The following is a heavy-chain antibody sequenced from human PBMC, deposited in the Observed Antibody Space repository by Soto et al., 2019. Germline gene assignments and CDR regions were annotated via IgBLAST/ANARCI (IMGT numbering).Heavy chain of an antibody. J-gene: IGHJ1*01. D-gene: IGHD3-10*01. CDR1: GFTFAKYW. CDR2: IETDGTTQ. CDR3: GRQAALWEKVDF. V-gene: IGHV3-74*01. Sequence: LRLSCVVSGFTFAKYWMHWVRQAPGKGLVWVARIETDGTTQTYADSVEGRFTISRDNAKNTLYLHMNSLRAEDTAVYYCGRQAALWEKVDFRGHGTPVTVSS.